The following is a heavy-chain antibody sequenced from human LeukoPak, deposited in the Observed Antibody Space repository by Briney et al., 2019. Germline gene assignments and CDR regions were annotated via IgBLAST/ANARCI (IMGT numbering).Heavy chain of an antibody. Sequence: ASVKVSCKASGGTFSSYAISWVRQAPGQGLEWMGGIIPIFGTANYAQKFQGRVTITTDESTSTAYMELSSLRSEDTAVYYCARDLGRIAARPFYYYYYMDVWGKGTTVTVSS. CDR2: IIPIFGTA. CDR1: GGTFSSYA. J-gene: IGHJ6*03. D-gene: IGHD6-6*01. V-gene: IGHV1-69*05. CDR3: ARDLGRIAARPFYYYYYMDV.